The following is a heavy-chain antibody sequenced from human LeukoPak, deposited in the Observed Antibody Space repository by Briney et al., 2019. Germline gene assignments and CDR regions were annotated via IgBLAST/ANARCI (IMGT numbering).Heavy chain of an antibody. V-gene: IGHV4-59*01. CDR2: IYNGGNT. CDR3: ARYGSGTYSFDS. D-gene: IGHD3-10*01. Sequence: PSETLSLTCTVSSGSIRNYHWSWIRQPPGKGLEWIGNIYNGGNTDYNPSLKSRVTISVDTSKNQFSLKLISVTAADTAVYHCARYGSGTYSFDSWAQGALVTVSS. CDR1: SGSIRNYH. J-gene: IGHJ4*02.